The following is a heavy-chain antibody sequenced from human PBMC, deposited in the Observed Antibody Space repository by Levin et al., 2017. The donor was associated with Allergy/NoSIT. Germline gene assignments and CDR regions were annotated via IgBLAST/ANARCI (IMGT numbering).Heavy chain of an antibody. CDR1: GFTFSSYG. CDR2: ISYDGSNK. V-gene: IGHV3-30*18. CDR3: AKDEGDSSLFDY. J-gene: IGHJ4*02. D-gene: IGHD6-13*01. Sequence: GESLKISCAASGFTFSSYGMHWVRQAPGKGLEWVAVISYDGSNKYYADSVKGRFTISRDNSKNTLYLQMNSLRAEDTAVYYCAKDEGDSSLFDYWGQGTLVTVSS.